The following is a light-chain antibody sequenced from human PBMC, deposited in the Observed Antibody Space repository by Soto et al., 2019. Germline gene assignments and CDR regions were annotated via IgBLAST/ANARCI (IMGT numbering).Light chain of an antibody. V-gene: IGLV4-69*01. CDR1: SGHSNYA. J-gene: IGLJ2*01. Sequence: QSVLTQSPSASASLGASVKLTCTLSSGHSNYAIAWHQQQPEKGPRYLMKLNRDGSHSKGDGIPNRFSGSSSGAERYLTISSLQSKDEADYYCPTWGTGIVIFGGGTKVTVL. CDR2: LNRDGSH. CDR3: PTWGTGIVI.